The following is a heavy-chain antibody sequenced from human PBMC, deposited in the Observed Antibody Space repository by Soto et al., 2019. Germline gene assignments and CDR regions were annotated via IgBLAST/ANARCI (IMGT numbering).Heavy chain of an antibody. V-gene: IGHV3-13*01. J-gene: IGHJ4*02. D-gene: IGHD3-10*01. CDR1: GFTFSSYD. CDR2: IGTAGDT. Sequence: GGSLRLSCAASGFTFSSYDLHWVRQATGKGLEWVSAIGTAGDTYYPGSVKGRFTISRENAKNSLYLQMNSLRSEDTAVYYCARAPRVSGVNIYQHSFGSWGQGTPVTVSS. CDR3: ARAPRVSGVNIYQHSFGS.